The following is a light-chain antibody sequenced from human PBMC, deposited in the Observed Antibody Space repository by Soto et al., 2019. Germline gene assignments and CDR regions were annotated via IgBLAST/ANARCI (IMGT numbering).Light chain of an antibody. CDR3: QHRNDWLGT. V-gene: IGKV3-11*01. CDR2: DAS. Sequence: EIVLTQFPATLSLSPGESATLSCRASQSVCVFLAWYQQKSGQTPRLLIYDASNSAPGIPARFSGSGSGTDFTLTISTLEPEDFAVYYCQHRNDWLGTFGPGTKVDIK. CDR1: QSVCVF. J-gene: IGKJ3*01.